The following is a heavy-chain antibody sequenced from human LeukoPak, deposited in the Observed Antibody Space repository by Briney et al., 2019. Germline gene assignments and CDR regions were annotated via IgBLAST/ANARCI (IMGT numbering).Heavy chain of an antibody. V-gene: IGHV3-21*01. J-gene: IGHJ4*02. D-gene: IGHD6-13*01. CDR3: ARDLLTYSSSWDY. CDR2: IGSSSSYI. Sequence: GGSLRLSCAASGFTFSSYSMNWVRQAPGKGLEWVSSIGSSSSYIYYADSVKGRFTISRDNAKNSLYLQMNSLRAEDTAVYYCARDLLTYSSSWDYWGQGTLVTVSS. CDR1: GFTFSSYS.